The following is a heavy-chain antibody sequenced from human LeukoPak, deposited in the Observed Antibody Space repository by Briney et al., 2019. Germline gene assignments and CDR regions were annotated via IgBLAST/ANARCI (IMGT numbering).Heavy chain of an antibody. J-gene: IGHJ4*02. Sequence: GGPLRLSCAASGFTFSSYSMNWVREAPGKWQEWVSYISSSSSTKHYADSVKGRFTISRDNAKNSLYLQMNSLRDEDTAVYYCARDEAFYILWGQGTLVTVSS. CDR3: ARDEAFYIL. V-gene: IGHV3-48*02. D-gene: IGHD3-3*02. CDR1: GFTFSSYS. CDR2: ISSSSSTK.